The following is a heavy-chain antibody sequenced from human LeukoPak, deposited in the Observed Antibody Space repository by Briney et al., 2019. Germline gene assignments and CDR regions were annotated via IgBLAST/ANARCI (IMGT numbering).Heavy chain of an antibody. CDR2: IYYSGST. CDR1: GGSISSYY. D-gene: IGHD6-13*01. CDR3: ARGIAAGTPY. V-gene: IGHV4-59*01. J-gene: IGHJ4*02. Sequence: SETLSLTCTVSGGSISSYYWSWIRQPPGKGLEWIGYIYYSGSTNYNPSLKSRVTISVDTSKNQFSLKLSSVTAADTAVYYYARGIAAGTPYWGQGTLVTVSS.